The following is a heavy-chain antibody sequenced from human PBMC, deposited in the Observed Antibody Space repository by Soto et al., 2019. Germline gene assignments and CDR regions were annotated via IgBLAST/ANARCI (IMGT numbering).Heavy chain of an antibody. CDR3: ARDRKSDFWSGYFDYGMDV. CDR2: IYYSGST. Sequence: QVQLQESGPGLVKPSETLSLTCTVSGGSVSSGSYYWSWIRQPPGKGLEWIGYIYYSGSTNYNPSLKSRVTISVDTSNNQFSLKLSSVTAADTAVYYCARDRKSDFWSGYFDYGMDVWGQGTTVTVSS. V-gene: IGHV4-61*01. D-gene: IGHD3-3*01. J-gene: IGHJ6*02. CDR1: GGSVSSGSYY.